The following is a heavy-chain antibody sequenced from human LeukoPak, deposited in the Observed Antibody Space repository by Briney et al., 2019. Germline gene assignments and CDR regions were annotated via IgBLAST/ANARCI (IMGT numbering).Heavy chain of an antibody. J-gene: IGHJ4*02. Sequence: SLRLSCAASGFTFDDYAMHWVRQAPGKGLEWVSGISWNSGSIGYADSVKGRYTISRDNAKNSLYLQMNSLRAEDTALYYCASSITIFGVVQHWGQGTLVTVSS. CDR1: GFTFDDYA. V-gene: IGHV3-9*01. D-gene: IGHD3-3*01. CDR2: ISWNSGSI. CDR3: ASSITIFGVVQH.